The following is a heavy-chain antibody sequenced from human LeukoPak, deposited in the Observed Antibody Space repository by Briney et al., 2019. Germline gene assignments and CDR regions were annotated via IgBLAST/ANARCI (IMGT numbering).Heavy chain of an antibody. J-gene: IGHJ4*02. CDR2: INPSGGST. D-gene: IGHD2-21*02. CDR1: GYTFTSYY. V-gene: IGHV1-46*01. CDR3: ARDVVVTAHGGDFDY. Sequence: ASVKVSCKASGYTFTSYYIHWVRQAPGQGLEWMGIINPSGGSTSYAQKFQGRVTMTTDTSTSTVYMELSSLRSEDTAVYYCARDVVVTAHGGDFDYWGQGTLVTVSS.